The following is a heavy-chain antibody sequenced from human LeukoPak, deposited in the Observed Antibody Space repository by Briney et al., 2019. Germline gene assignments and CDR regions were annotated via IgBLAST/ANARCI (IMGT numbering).Heavy chain of an antibody. V-gene: IGHV3-30*02. J-gene: IGHJ6*03. CDR1: GFTLSSYG. D-gene: IGHD2-2*01. CDR2: IRYDGSNK. Sequence: GGSLRLSCAASGFTLSSYGMHWVRQAPGKGLEWVAFIRYDGSNKYYADSVKGRFTISRDNSKNTLYLQMNSLRAEDTAVYYCAKDLIVVVPAAIRIFEEYYYYYMDVWGKGTTVTVSS. CDR3: AKDLIVVVPAAIRIFEEYYYYYMDV.